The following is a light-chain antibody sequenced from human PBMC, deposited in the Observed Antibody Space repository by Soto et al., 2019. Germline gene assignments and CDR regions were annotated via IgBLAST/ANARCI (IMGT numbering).Light chain of an antibody. Sequence: DIQITQSPSTLSGSVGDRVTSNCRASQTISSWLAWYQQKPGKAPKLLIYKASTLKSGVPSRFSGSGSGTEFTLTISSLQPDDFATYYCQHYNSYSEAFGQGTKVDIK. CDR1: QTISSW. J-gene: IGKJ1*01. CDR3: QHYNSYSEA. CDR2: KAS. V-gene: IGKV1-5*03.